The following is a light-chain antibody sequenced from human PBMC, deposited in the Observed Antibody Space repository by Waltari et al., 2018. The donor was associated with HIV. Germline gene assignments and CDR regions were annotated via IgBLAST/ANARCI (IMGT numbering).Light chain of an antibody. J-gene: IGKJ1*01. CDR2: VGS. CDR3: MQALQTPRT. CDR1: QSLLYRTGNNY. Sequence: DLVLPQSPLSLPVTPGEPASISCRSSQSLLYRTGNNYLDLYVQMPGQSQQLLFSVGSLRASGVPDRFSGSASGTDFTLKISRVEAEDVGVYYCMQALQTPRTFGQGTKVEIK. V-gene: IGKV2-28*01.